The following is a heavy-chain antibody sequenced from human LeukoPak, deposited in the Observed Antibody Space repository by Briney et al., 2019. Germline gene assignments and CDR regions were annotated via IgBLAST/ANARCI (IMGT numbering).Heavy chain of an antibody. CDR1: GFTVSSNY. CDR3: AKENPVGGTNYFDY. CDR2: ITGSGDST. Sequence: PGGSLRLSCAASGFTVSSNYMSWVRQAPGKGLEWVSAITGSGDSTFYADSVKGRCTISRDNSKNTLSLQMNTLRAEDTTVYYCAKENPVGGTNYFDYWGQGTLVTVSS. J-gene: IGHJ4*02. D-gene: IGHD1-26*01. V-gene: IGHV3-23*01.